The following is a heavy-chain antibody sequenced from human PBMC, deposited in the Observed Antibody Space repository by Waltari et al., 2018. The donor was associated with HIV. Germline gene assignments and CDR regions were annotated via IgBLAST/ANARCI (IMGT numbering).Heavy chain of an antibody. Sequence: QVQLVESGGGVVQPGRSLRLSCAASGFVCNNFGMHWVRQAPGKGLEWVAVISFDGTNKYYADSVKGRFTVSRDKSKNTLFLQMNSLRAEDTALYYCAKDSAGATSYYYYVMDVWGQGTTVTVSS. CDR2: ISFDGTNK. CDR3: AKDSAGATSYYYYVMDV. V-gene: IGHV3-30*18. J-gene: IGHJ6*02. D-gene: IGHD1-1*01. CDR1: GFVCNNFG.